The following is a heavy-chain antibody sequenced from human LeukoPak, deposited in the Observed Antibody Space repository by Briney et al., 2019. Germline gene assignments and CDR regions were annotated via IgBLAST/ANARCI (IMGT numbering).Heavy chain of an antibody. CDR2: ISSSASTI. V-gene: IGHV3-48*03. Sequence: GGSLRLSCAVSGFTVSSFEMNWVRQAPGKGLEWVSYISSSASTIYYADSVKGRFTISRDNAKNSLYLQMSSLRVEDTAVYYCVREYSGYDFFDYWGQGRLVTVSS. CDR3: VREYSGYDFFDY. J-gene: IGHJ4*02. CDR1: GFTVSSFE. D-gene: IGHD5-12*01.